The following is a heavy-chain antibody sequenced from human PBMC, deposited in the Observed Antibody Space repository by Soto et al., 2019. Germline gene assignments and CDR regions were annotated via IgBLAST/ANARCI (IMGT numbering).Heavy chain of an antibody. J-gene: IGHJ5*02. CDR2: IYNSGST. CDR1: GGSISSSNW. Sequence: QVQLQESGPGLVKPSGTLSLTCDVSGGSISSSNWWSWVRQPPGKGLEWIGEIYNSGSTNYNPSLKSRVTISVDQFKNQLSLKLRSVTAADTALYYCARAYMGREAWFDPWGQGALVTVSS. D-gene: IGHD3-10*01. V-gene: IGHV4-4*02. CDR3: ARAYMGREAWFDP.